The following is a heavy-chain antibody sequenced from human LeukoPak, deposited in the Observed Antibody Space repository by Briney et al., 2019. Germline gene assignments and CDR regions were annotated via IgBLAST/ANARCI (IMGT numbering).Heavy chain of an antibody. CDR3: ARDGTTGPPWYYYMDV. Sequence: ASVKVSCKASGGTFSSYAISWVRQAPGQGLEWMGGIIPIFGTANYAQKFQGRVTITTDESTSTAYMELSSLRSEDTAVYYCARDGTTGPPWYYYMDVWGKGTTVTVSS. D-gene: IGHD1-1*01. CDR1: GGTFSSYA. V-gene: IGHV1-69*05. CDR2: IIPIFGTA. J-gene: IGHJ6*03.